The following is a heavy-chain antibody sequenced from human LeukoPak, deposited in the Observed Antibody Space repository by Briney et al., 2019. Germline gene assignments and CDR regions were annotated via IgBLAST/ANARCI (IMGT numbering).Heavy chain of an antibody. V-gene: IGHV3-30*18. CDR1: GFTFSDYG. Sequence: GGSLRLSCGASGFTFSDYGMLWVRQAPGKGLEWVAVISFDGSNKYYADSVKGRFTISRDNSKNTLYLQMNSLRAEDTAVYYCAKLSDILSGYLSSYFDYWGQGTLVTASS. CDR3: AKLSDILSGYLSSYFDY. J-gene: IGHJ4*02. CDR2: ISFDGSNK. D-gene: IGHD3-9*01.